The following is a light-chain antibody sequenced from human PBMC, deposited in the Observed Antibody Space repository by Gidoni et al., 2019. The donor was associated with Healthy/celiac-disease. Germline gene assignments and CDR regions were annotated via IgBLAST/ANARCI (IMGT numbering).Light chain of an antibody. CDR1: QGISSY. CDR3: QQLNSYRIT. CDR2: AAS. J-gene: IGKJ5*01. Sequence: IQLPQSPSFLSASVGDRVTITCRASQGISSYLAWYQQKPGKAPKLLIYAASTLQSGVPSRFSGSGSGTEFTLTISSLQPEDFATYYCQQLNSYRITFGQGTRLEIK. V-gene: IGKV1-9*01.